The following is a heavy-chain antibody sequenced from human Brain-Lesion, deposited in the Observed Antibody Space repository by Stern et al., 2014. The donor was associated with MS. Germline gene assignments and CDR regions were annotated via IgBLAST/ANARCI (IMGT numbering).Heavy chain of an antibody. D-gene: IGHD3-3*01. Sequence: QMQLVQSGAEVKKPGASVKVSCKTSGYIFTGYYIHWVRQAPGQGLEWMAWINPNNGGTKYAQKFQGRVNMSRDTSISTAYVELSSLTSDDTAVYYCARDQRGITIFGVVTDYYYLGMDVWGQGTTVTVSS. J-gene: IGHJ6*02. CDR2: INPNNGGT. CDR1: GYIFTGYY. V-gene: IGHV1-2*02. CDR3: ARDQRGITIFGVVTDYYYLGMDV.